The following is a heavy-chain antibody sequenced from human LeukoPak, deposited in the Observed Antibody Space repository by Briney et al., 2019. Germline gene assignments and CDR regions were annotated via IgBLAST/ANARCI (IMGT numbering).Heavy chain of an antibody. J-gene: IGHJ4*02. D-gene: IGHD2-15*01. V-gene: IGHV1-46*01. CDR1: GYTFSVYY. CDR3: ARSGGQGTGGDFDY. Sequence: ASVTVSCKTSGYTFSVYYMHWVRQAPGQGLEWMGIINPSGGSTSYAQKFQGRVTMTRDTSTSTVYMELSSLRSEDTAVYYCARSGGQGTGGDFDYWGQGTLVTVSS. CDR2: INPSGGST.